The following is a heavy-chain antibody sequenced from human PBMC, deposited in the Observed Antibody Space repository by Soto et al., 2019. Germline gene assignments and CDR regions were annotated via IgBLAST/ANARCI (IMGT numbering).Heavy chain of an antibody. V-gene: IGHV3-33*01. J-gene: IGHJ4*02. D-gene: IGHD1-20*01. CDR2: IWYDGSNK. CDR1: GFAFSSYG. Sequence: GGSLRLSCAASGFAFSSYGMHWVRQAPGKGLEWVAVIWYDGSNKYYADSVKGRFTISRDNSKNTLYLQMNSLRAEDTAVYYCARDRYNWNFDYWGQGTLVTVSS. CDR3: ARDRYNWNFDY.